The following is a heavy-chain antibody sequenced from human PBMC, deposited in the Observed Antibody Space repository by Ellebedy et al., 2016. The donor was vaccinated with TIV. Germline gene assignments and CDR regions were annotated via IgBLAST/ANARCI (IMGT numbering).Heavy chain of an antibody. CDR1: GYTFTGYY. V-gene: IGHV1-2*02. D-gene: IGHD3-9*01. CDR3: VRDPGSFEPHYYFDY. J-gene: IGHJ4*02. Sequence: AASVKVSCKASGYTFTGYYLHWVRQAPGQGPAWMGWINPESADTNYAQNFQGRVTLTRDTSISTAFMELSSLGSDDTAVYYCVRDPGSFEPHYYFDYWGQGTLVTVSS. CDR2: INPESADT.